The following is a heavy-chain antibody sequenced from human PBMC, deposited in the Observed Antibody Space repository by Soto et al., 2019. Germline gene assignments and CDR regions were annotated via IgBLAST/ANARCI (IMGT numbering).Heavy chain of an antibody. D-gene: IGHD5-12*01. V-gene: IGHV1-69*02. CDR1: GGTFSSYT. Sequence: SVKDSFKASGGTFSSYTISWVRQAPGQGLEWMGRIIPILGIANYAQKFQGRVTITADKSTSTAYMELSSLRSEDTAVYYCATRVATTSRGYYYMDVWGKGTTVTVSS. CDR2: IIPILGIA. CDR3: ATRVATTSRGYYYMDV. J-gene: IGHJ6*03.